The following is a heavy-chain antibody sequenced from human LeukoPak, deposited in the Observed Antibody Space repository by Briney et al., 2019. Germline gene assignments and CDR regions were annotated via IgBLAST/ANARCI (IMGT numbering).Heavy chain of an antibody. CDR2: ISSSSSYI. Sequence: PGGSLRLSCAASGFTFSSYSMNWVRQAPGKGLEWVSSISSSSSYIYYADSVKGRFTISRDNAKNSLYLQMNSLRAEDTAVHYCAKTIPRGTMVRGALSYWGQGTLVTVSS. J-gene: IGHJ4*02. CDR1: GFTFSSYS. D-gene: IGHD3-10*01. CDR3: AKTIPRGTMVRGALSY. V-gene: IGHV3-21*01.